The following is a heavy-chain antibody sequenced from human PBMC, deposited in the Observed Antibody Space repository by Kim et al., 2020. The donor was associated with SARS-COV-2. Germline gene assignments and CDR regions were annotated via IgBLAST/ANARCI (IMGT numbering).Heavy chain of an antibody. CDR1: GYSFGNYG. CDR3: ARDYNWGCDY. CDR2: IGLYKGNM. Sequence: ASVKVSCKPSGYSFGNYGFHWVRQAPGQGLEWMGGIGLYKGNMRYAQEFQGRLTMTTDASTTTAYMELRNLRSEDTAVYYCARDYNWGCDYWGQRTQVTVSS. V-gene: IGHV1-18*01. J-gene: IGHJ4*02. D-gene: IGHD1-1*01.